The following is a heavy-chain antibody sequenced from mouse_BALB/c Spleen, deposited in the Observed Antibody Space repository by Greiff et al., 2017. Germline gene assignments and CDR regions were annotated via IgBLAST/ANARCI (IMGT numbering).Heavy chain of an antibody. CDR1: GYSITSGYY. V-gene: IGHV3-6*01. J-gene: IGHJ3*01. Sequence: EVKLMESGPGLVKPSQSLSLTCSVTGYSITSGYYWNWIRQFPGNKLEWMGYISYDGSNNYNPSLKNRISITRDTSKNQFFLKLNSVTTEDTATYYCARSEYGNYAFAYWGQGTLVTVSA. CDR2: ISYDGSN. D-gene: IGHD2-10*02. CDR3: ARSEYGNYAFAY.